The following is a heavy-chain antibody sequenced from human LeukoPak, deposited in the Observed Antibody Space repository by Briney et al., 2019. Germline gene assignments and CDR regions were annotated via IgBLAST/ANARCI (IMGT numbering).Heavy chain of an antibody. D-gene: IGHD6-6*01. CDR3: ARGVYYFDY. CDR2: ISYDGSNK. Sequence: PGGSLRLSCAASGFTFSSYGMHWVRQAPGKGLEWVAVISYDGSNKYYADSVKGRFTISRDNSKNTLYLQMNSLRVEDTAVYYCARGVYYFDYWGQGTLVTVSS. V-gene: IGHV3-30*03. CDR1: GFTFSSYG. J-gene: IGHJ4*02.